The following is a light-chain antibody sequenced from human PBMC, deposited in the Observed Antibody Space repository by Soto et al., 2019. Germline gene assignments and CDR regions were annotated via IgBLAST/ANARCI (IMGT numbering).Light chain of an antibody. CDR3: QTWGTGIAV. Sequence: QPVLTQSPSASASLGASVKLTCTLSSGHSSYAIAWHQQQPEKGPRYLMKLNSDGSHSKGDGIPDRFSGSSSGAERYLTISSLQSEDEADYYCQTWGTGIAVFGGGTQLTAL. V-gene: IGLV4-69*01. J-gene: IGLJ7*02. CDR2: LNSDGSH. CDR1: SGHSSYA.